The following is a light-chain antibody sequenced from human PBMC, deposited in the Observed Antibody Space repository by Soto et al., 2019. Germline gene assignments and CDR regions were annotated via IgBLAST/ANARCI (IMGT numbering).Light chain of an antibody. Sequence: LTQPPSASGTPGQRVTISCSGSSSNIGSNTVNWYQQLPGTAPKLLIYSNNQRPSGVPDRFSGSKSGTSASLAISGLQSEDEADYYCAAWDDSLNGAYVFGTGTKVTVL. J-gene: IGLJ1*01. CDR2: SNN. V-gene: IGLV1-44*01. CDR3: AAWDDSLNGAYV. CDR1: SSNIGSNT.